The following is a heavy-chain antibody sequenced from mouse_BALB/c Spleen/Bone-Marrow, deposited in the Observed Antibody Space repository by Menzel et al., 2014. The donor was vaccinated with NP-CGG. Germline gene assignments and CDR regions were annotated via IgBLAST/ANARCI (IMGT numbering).Heavy chain of an antibody. Sequence: VQLQQPGGGLVQPGGSRKLSCAASGFTFSSFGMHWVRQAPEKGLEWVAYISSGSSTIYYADTLKGRFTISRDNPKNTLFLQMTSLRSEDTAMYYCARSRLRGYYFDYWGQGTTLTVSS. J-gene: IGHJ2*01. D-gene: IGHD3-2*02. CDR3: ARSRLRGYYFDY. CDR2: ISSGSSTI. CDR1: GFTFSSFG. V-gene: IGHV5-17*02.